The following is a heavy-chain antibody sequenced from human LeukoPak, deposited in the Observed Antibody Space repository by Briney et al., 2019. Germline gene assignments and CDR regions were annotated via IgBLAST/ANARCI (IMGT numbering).Heavy chain of an antibody. Sequence: ASVKVSCKASGYTFTGHSMYWVLQAPGQGLEWMGWIKPNSGGTNYAQKFQGRVTMTRDTSISTAYMELSRLRSDDTAVYYCATYGSGSYSSFDYWGQGTLVTVSS. V-gene: IGHV1-2*02. CDR2: IKPNSGGT. CDR1: GYTFTGHS. D-gene: IGHD3-10*01. CDR3: ATYGSGSYSSFDY. J-gene: IGHJ4*02.